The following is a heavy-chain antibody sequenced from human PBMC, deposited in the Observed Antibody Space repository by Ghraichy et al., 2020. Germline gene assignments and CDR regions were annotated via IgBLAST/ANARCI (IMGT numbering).Heavy chain of an antibody. Sequence: GESLNISCAASGFTFSSYAMSWVRQAPGKGLEWVSAISGSGGSTYYADSVKGRFTISRDNSKNTLYLQMNSLRAEDTAVYYCAKMTGGAYGGFFDYWGQGTLVTVSS. CDR2: ISGSGGST. D-gene: IGHD4-23*01. CDR3: AKMTGGAYGGFFDY. V-gene: IGHV3-23*01. CDR1: GFTFSSYA. J-gene: IGHJ4*02.